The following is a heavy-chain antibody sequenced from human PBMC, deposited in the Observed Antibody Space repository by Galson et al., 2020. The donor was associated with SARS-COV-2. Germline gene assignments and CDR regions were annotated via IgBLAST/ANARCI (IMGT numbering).Heavy chain of an antibody. CDR2: ISYDGSNK. D-gene: IGHD3-9*01. V-gene: IGHV3-30*04. CDR1: GFTFSSYA. J-gene: IGHJ4*02. Sequence: GGSLRLSCAASGFTFSSYAMHWVRQAPGKGLEWVAVISYDGSNKYYADSVKGRFTISRDNSKNTLYLQMNSLRAEDTAVYYCASALLTHFDYWGQGTLVTVSS. CDR3: ASALLTHFDY.